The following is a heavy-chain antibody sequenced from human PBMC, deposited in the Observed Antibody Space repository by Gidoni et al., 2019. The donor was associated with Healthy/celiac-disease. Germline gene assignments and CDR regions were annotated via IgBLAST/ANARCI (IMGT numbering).Heavy chain of an antibody. CDR3: ANSYCSSTSCYQLDY. J-gene: IGHJ4*02. CDR2: MSGSGGST. D-gene: IGHD2-2*01. Sequence: EVQLLESGGGLVQPGGSLRLSCAASGFTFSSYAMSWVRQAPGKGLEWVSAMSGSGGSTYYADSVKGRFTISRDNSKNTLYLQMNSLRAEDTAVYYCANSYCSSTSCYQLDYWGQGTLVTVSS. V-gene: IGHV3-23*01. CDR1: GFTFSSYA.